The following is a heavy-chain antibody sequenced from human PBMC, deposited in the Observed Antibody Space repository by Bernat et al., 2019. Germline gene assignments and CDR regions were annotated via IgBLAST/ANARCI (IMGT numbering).Heavy chain of an antibody. V-gene: IGHV3-30*01. D-gene: IGHD2-15*01. CDR2: ISYDGSTK. CDR3: ARVGYCSGGSGYSGAGAFDL. CDR1: GFIFSGYA. J-gene: IGHJ3*01. Sequence: QVQLVESGGGVVQPGRSLRLSYAASGFIFSGYAFHWVRRAPGKGLEWVAVISYDGSTKYYADSVKGRFTVSRDNSKNTLYLHMDTLRPEDTAVYYCARVGYCSGGSGYSGAGAFDLWGQGTTVTVSS.